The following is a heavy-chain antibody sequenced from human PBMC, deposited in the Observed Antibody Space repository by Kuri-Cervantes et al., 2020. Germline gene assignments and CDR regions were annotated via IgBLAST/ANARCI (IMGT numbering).Heavy chain of an antibody. CDR1: GFTFSSYS. Sequence: GESLKISCGASGFTFSSYSMNWVRQAPGKGLEWVSSISSSSSYIYYADSVKGRFTISRDNAKNSQYLQMNSLRAEDTAAYYCAKGSPLDYWGQGTLVTVSS. CDR3: AKGSPLDY. V-gene: IGHV3-21*04. CDR2: ISSSSSYI. J-gene: IGHJ4*02. D-gene: IGHD1-14*01.